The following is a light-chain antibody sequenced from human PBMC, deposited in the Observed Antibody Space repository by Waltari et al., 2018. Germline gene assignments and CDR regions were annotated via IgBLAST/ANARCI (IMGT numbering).Light chain of an antibody. CDR3: QQRSNWPMLT. CDR2: DAS. CDR1: LSVSSY. J-gene: IGKJ4*01. V-gene: IGKV3-11*01. Sequence: EIVLTQSPATLSFSPGERATLPCRASLSVSSYLAWYQQKPSQAPSLLIYDASNRATGIPARFSGSGSGTDFTLTISSLEPEDFAVYYCQQRSNWPMLTFGGGTKVEIK.